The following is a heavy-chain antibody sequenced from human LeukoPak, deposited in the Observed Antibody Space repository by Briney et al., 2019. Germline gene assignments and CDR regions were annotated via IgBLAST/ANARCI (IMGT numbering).Heavy chain of an antibody. J-gene: IGHJ5*02. CDR2: FRSNGSDT. CDR3: AKSDWFDP. Sequence: GGSLRLSCAASGFTLSSGSWMHWVRQVPGKGLVWVSRFRSNGSDTTYADSVKGRFTISRDNAKNTLYLQVNSLRDDDAAVYYCAKSDWFDPWGQGTLVTVSS. CDR1: GFTLSSGSW. V-gene: IGHV3-74*01.